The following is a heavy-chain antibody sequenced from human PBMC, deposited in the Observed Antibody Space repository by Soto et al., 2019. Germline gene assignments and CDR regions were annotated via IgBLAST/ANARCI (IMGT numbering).Heavy chain of an antibody. V-gene: IGHV4-4*07. Sequence: QVQLQESGPGLVKPSESLSLTCTVSGGSIGNYYWAWIRQSAGKGLAWIGRIYTSGRTHYNPSLTGRVTMSIDTAKNQFSLRLSSVTAADTAMYYCARDYDVNTAVDYWDFDLWGRGTLVTVSS. CDR2: IYTSGRT. CDR1: GGSIGNYY. CDR3: ARDYDVNTAVDYWDFDL. D-gene: IGHD5-18*01. J-gene: IGHJ2*01.